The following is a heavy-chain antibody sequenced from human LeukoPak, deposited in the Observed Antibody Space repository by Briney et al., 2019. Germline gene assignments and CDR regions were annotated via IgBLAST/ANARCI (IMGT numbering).Heavy chain of an antibody. CDR3: ARRGDILTDYAYDF. CDR1: GGSINSNSHH. CDR2: IYYSGTT. J-gene: IGHJ4*02. Sequence: SETLSLTCSVSGGSINSNSHHWDWIRQAPGKGLEWIGNIYYSGTTSYNPSLKRRVTISVDTYKTQFSLRLRSVTAADTAVYYCARRGDILTDYAYDFWGQGTLVTVSS. V-gene: IGHV4-39*01. D-gene: IGHD3-9*01.